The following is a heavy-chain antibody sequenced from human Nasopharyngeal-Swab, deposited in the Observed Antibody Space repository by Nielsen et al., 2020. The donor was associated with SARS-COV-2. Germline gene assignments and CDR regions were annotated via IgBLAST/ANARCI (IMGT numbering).Heavy chain of an antibody. CDR2: INPSGGST. J-gene: IGHJ6*02. CDR1: GYTFTSYY. V-gene: IGHV1-46*01. Sequence: ASVNVSFKASGYTFTSYYMHWVRQAPGQGLAWMGIINPSGGSTSYAQKFQGRVTMTRDTSTSTVYMALSSLRSEATAVYYCARNIVVVPSAVLYYYYGMDVWGQGTTVTVSS. D-gene: IGHD2-2*01. CDR3: ARNIVVVPSAVLYYYYGMDV.